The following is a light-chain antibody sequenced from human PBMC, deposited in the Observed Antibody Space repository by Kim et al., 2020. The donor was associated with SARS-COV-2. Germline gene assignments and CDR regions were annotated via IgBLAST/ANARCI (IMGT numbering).Light chain of an antibody. V-gene: IGKV3-20*01. CDR2: GVS. CDR3: QHYGSSPS. CDR1: QPVVAGQ. Sequence: LSPGGSATLTCRASQPVVAGQLGWHQYKPGQAPRLLIYGVSVRATGIPDRFSGSGSGTDFTLTISRLEPEDSAIYYCQHYGSSPSFGGGTKVDIK. J-gene: IGKJ4*01.